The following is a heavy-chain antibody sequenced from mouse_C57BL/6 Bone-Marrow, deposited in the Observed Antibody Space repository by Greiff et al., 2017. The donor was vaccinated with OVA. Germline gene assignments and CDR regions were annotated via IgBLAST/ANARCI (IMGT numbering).Heavy chain of an antibody. CDR1: DSEVFPIAY. CDR2: ILPSIGRT. Sequence: QVQLQQSGSELRSPGSSVKLSCKDFDSEVFPIAYMSWVRQKPGHGFEWIGGILPSIGRTIYGEKFEDKATLDADTLSNTAYLELNSLTSEDSAIYYCARGVTPHAFCYAMDYWGQGTSVTVSS. D-gene: IGHD2-2*01. J-gene: IGHJ4*01. CDR3: ARGVTPHAFCYAMDY. V-gene: IGHV15-2*01.